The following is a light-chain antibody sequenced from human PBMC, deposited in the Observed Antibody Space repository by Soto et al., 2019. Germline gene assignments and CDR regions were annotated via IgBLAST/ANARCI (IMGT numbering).Light chain of an antibody. V-gene: IGLV2-14*01. CDR1: SGDMGSYNR. Sequence: QSVLTQPASVSGSPVQSITISCTGTSGDMGSYNRVSWYQQHPGKAPKLIIYEVTDRPSGVSNRFSGSKSGNTASLTISGLQAEDEAEYYCSSYTNITTRACVFGTGTKVTV. CDR2: EVT. CDR3: SSYTNITTRACV. J-gene: IGLJ1*01.